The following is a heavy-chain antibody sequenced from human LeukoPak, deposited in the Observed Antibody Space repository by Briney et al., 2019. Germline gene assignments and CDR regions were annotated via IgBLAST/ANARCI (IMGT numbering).Heavy chain of an antibody. CDR2: IYSSGST. Sequence: SETLTLTCTVSGGSISSYYWSWIRQPAGKGLEWIGRIYSSGSTNYSPSLKSRVTMSVDTSKNQFSLKLSSVTAADTAVYYCARHKDDYGDSYFDYWGQGTMVTVSS. CDR3: ARHKDDYGDSYFDY. CDR1: GGSISSYY. D-gene: IGHD4-17*01. V-gene: IGHV4-4*07. J-gene: IGHJ4*02.